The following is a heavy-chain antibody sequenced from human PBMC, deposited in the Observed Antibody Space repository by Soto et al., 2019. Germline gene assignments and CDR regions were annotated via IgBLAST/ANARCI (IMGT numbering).Heavy chain of an antibody. D-gene: IGHD2-15*01. V-gene: IGHV3-21*01. Sequence: SLRLSCAASGFTFSYYEMHWVRQAPGKGLEWVTVMCSSRSYTYYSASVRGRFTVSRDNAKNSLYLQMNSLRAEDTAVYYCARDLACSGGSCYTPVDAYDIWGQGTMVTVSS. CDR1: GFTFSYYE. CDR2: MCSSRSYT. J-gene: IGHJ3*02. CDR3: ARDLACSGGSCYTPVDAYDI.